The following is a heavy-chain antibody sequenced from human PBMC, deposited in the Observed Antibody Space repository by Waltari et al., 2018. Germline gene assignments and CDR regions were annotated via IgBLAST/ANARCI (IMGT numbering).Heavy chain of an antibody. D-gene: IGHD2-2*01. Sequence: EVQLVESGGGLVQPGGSLRLSCAASGLSFSTYWMHWVRQGPGKGRVWVSRINGDESTTNYADSVKGRFTISRDNAKNTLYLQMNSLRAEDTAVYYCAAPHSTSWYVSDYWGQGALVTVSS. CDR2: INGDESTT. CDR1: GLSFSTYW. J-gene: IGHJ4*02. CDR3: AAPHSTSWYVSDY. V-gene: IGHV3-74*01.